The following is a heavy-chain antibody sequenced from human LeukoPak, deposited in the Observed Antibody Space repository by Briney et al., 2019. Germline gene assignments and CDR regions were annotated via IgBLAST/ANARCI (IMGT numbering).Heavy chain of an antibody. Sequence: GGSLRLSCAASGFTFSSYSMNWVRQAPGKGLEWVSSMSSSGSNIYYADSVKGRFTISRDNAKNSLYLQMNSLRTEDTALYYCAKDMYSSSSSHFDYWGQGTLVTVSS. CDR3: AKDMYSSSSSHFDY. D-gene: IGHD6-6*01. CDR1: GFTFSSYS. J-gene: IGHJ4*02. CDR2: MSSSGSNI. V-gene: IGHV3-21*04.